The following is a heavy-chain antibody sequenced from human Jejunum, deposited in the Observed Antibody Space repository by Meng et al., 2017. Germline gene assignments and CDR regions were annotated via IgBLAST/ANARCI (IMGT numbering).Heavy chain of an antibody. CDR2: IHHSGTT. J-gene: IGHJ1*01. D-gene: IGHD2-8*01. CDR3: ARDFEALNGV. V-gene: IGHV4-4*02. Sequence: QVPLQEWGPGLVKPWGTLSLTCAVSGDSISSSYWWSWVRQSPGKGLEWIGEIHHSGTTNYNPSLKSRVTLSVDKSKNQFSLNLSSVTAADTAVYFCARDFEALNGVWGQGTLVTVSS. CDR1: GDSISSSYW.